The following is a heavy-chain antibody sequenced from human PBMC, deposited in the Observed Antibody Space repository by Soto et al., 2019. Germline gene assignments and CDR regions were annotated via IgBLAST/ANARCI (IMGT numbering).Heavy chain of an antibody. D-gene: IGHD4-17*01. CDR3: AKDLSRWPHYAFES. Sequence: GWSLRLSCAASGFTFSNYGMNLVRQAPGKGPEWVSCISSNGDTANYADSVNGRFTISRDNSKNALYMQMNGLRPEDTAVYYCAKDLSRWPHYAFESWGQGTLVTVSS. CDR1: GFTFSNYG. CDR2: ISSNGDTA. V-gene: IGHV3-23*01. J-gene: IGHJ5*01.